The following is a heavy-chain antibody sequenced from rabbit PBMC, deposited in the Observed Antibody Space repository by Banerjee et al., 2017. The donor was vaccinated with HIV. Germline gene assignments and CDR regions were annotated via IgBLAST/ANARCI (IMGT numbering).Heavy chain of an antibody. V-gene: IGHV1S45*01. D-gene: IGHD2-1*01. J-gene: IGHJ4*01. CDR3: ARGWITMTMNL. CDR1: GFSFSDKYV. CDR2: INTSSGNT. Sequence: QEQLEESGGGLVKPGRSLTLTCTASGFSFSDKYVMCWVRQAPGKGLEWIGCINTSSGNTVYASWAKGRFTISSTSSTTVTLQMTSLTAADTATYFCARGWITMTMNLWGQGTLVTVS.